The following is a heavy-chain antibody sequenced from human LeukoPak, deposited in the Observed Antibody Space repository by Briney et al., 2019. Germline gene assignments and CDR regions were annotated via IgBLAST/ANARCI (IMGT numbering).Heavy chain of an antibody. V-gene: IGHV1-3*01. J-gene: IGHJ4*02. Sequence: ASVKVSCKASGYTFTSYAMHWVRQAPGQRLEWMRWINAGNGNTKYSQKFQGRVTITRDTSASTAYMELSSLRSEDTAVYYCARAGPLLLSDYWGQGTLVTVSS. D-gene: IGHD3-22*01. CDR2: INAGNGNT. CDR3: ARAGPLLLSDY. CDR1: GYTFTSYA.